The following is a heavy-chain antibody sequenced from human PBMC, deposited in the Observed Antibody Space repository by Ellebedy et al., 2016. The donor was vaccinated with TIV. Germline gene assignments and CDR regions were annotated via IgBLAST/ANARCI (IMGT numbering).Heavy chain of an antibody. Sequence: GESLKISXAASGFTFSSYAMHWVRQAPGKGLEWVAVISYDGSNKYYADSVKGRFTISRDNSKNTLYLQMNSLRAEDTAVYYCARETGDYGLDYWGQGTLVTVSS. D-gene: IGHD4-17*01. CDR2: ISYDGSNK. V-gene: IGHV3-30*04. CDR1: GFTFSSYA. J-gene: IGHJ4*02. CDR3: ARETGDYGLDY.